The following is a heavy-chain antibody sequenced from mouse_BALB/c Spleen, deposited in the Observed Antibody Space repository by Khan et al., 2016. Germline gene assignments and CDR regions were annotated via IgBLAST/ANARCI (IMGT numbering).Heavy chain of an antibody. CDR1: GYTFTDYS. D-gene: IGHD2-4*01. J-gene: IGHJ3*01. V-gene: IGHV9-2-1*01. CDR2: INTETGEP. Sequence: QIQLVQSGPELKKPGESVKISCKASGYTFTDYSMHWVKQAPGKGLKWMGWINTETGEPTYADDFKGRFSFSLETSASTAFLQIHNLKTEETATYCWARGGYDYSFAYGGQGSRVTVSA. CDR3: ARGGYDYSFAY.